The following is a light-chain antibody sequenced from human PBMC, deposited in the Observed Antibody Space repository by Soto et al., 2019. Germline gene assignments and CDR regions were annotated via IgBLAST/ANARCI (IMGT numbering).Light chain of an antibody. J-gene: IGLJ1*01. CDR3: NSYTSSTSRPYV. CDR1: TNDVGGYNY. Sequence: QSALTQPASVSGSHGRSITISCTGTTNDVGGYNYVSWYQQHPGKAPKLLIFEVSSRPSGVSNRFSGSKSGNTASLTISALQAEDEADYFCNSYTSSTSRPYVFGTGTKVTVL. CDR2: EVS. V-gene: IGLV2-14*01.